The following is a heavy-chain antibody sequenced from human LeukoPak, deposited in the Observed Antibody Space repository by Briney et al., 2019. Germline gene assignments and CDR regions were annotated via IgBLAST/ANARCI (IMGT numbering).Heavy chain of an antibody. V-gene: IGHV4-38-2*02. D-gene: IGHD1-26*01. Sequence: SETLSLTCTVSGYSISSGYYWGWIRQPPGKGLEWIGSIYHSGSTYYNPSLKSRVTISVDTSKNQFSLKLSSVTAADTAVYYCARGGGSYGSRYFDYWGQGTLVTVSS. CDR1: GYSISSGYY. CDR3: ARGGGSYGSRYFDY. J-gene: IGHJ4*02. CDR2: IYHSGST.